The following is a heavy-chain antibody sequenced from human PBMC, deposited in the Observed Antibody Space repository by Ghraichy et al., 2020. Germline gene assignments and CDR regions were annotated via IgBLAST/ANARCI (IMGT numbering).Heavy chain of an antibody. CDR3: AKDSGGDYKFDY. CDR2: ISYDGSNK. J-gene: IGHJ4*02. V-gene: IGHV3-30*18. Sequence: GGSLRLSCAASGFTFSSYGMHWVRQAPGKGLEWVAVISYDGSNKYYADSVKGRFTISRDNSKNTLYLQMNSLRAEDTAVYYCAKDSGGDYKFDYWGQGTLVTVSS. CDR1: GFTFSSYG. D-gene: IGHD4-17*01.